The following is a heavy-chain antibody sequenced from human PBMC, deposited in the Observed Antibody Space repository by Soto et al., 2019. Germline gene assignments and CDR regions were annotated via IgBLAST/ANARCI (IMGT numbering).Heavy chain of an antibody. J-gene: IGHJ6*02. CDR3: ARGQIPYGLDV. V-gene: IGHV3-64*02. CDR2: ISSDGGTT. Sequence: PGGSLRLSCAASGFTFSKYPMHWVRQAPGKGLEYVSAISSDGGTTFYADSVRGRFTRSRDNLKNTLYLKMRSLRVEDMAVYYCARGQIPYGLDVWGQGTTVTVSS. CDR1: GFTFSKYP.